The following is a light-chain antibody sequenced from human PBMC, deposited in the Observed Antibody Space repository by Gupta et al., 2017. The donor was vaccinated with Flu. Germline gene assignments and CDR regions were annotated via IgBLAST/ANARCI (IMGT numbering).Light chain of an antibody. V-gene: IGKV3-20*01. CDR2: GAS. CDR3: QQYGSSPRT. Sequence: ENVLTQSPGTLSLSPGERATLSCRASQSVSSSFLAWYQQKPGQAPRLLIYGASSRATGIPDRFSGGGSGTDFTLTISRLEPEDFAVYYCQQYGSSPRTFGQGTKVEIK. CDR1: QSVSSSF. J-gene: IGKJ1*01.